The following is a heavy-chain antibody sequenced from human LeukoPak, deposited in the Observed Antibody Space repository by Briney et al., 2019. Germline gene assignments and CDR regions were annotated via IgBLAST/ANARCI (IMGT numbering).Heavy chain of an antibody. J-gene: IGHJ4*02. CDR1: GYIFTDYW. Sequence: GDSLKISCKTSGYIFTDYWIGWVRQVPGKGLEWMGIIYPDDSDTRYSPSFQGQVTISADKSTSTVYLQWSSLKASDTAMYYCARGAPIFYYFESWGQGTLVSVSA. CDR3: ARGAPIFYYFES. CDR2: IYPDDSDT. V-gene: IGHV5-51*01.